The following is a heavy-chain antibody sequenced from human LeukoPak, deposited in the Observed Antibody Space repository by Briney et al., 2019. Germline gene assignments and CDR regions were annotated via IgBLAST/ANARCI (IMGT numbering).Heavy chain of an antibody. V-gene: IGHV4-39*01. CDR3: ARHEVSSSFLYYFDY. CDR1: GGSISSSSYY. D-gene: IGHD6-6*01. CDR2: IYYSGST. J-gene: IGHJ4*02. Sequence: SETLSLTCTVSGGSISSSSYYWGWIRQPPGKGLEWIGSIYYSGSTYYNPSLKSRVTISVDTSKNQFSLKLSSVTAADTAVYYCARHEVSSSFLYYFDYWGQGTLVTVSS.